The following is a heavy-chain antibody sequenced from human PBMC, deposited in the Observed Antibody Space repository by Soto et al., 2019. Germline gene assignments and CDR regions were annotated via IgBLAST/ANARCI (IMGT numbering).Heavy chain of an antibody. V-gene: IGHV4-34*01. CDR1: GGSFSGYY. CDR3: ARVYYYDSSGFYSWFDP. Sequence: SETLSLTCAVYGGSFSGYYWSWIRQPPGKGLEWIGEINHSGSTNYNPSLKSRVTISVGTSKNQFSLKLSSVTAADTAVYYCARVYYYDSSGFYSWFDPWGQGTLVTVSS. J-gene: IGHJ5*02. CDR2: INHSGST. D-gene: IGHD3-22*01.